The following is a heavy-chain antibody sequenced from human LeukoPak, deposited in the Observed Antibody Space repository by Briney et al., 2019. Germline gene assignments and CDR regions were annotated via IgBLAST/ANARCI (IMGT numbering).Heavy chain of an antibody. Sequence: PGGSLRLSCAASGFTFSNYWMSWVRQAPGKGLEWVANIKKDGSEQYYEDSVKGRFTISKDNAKNSVYLQMNSLRVEDTAVYYCARVPRDTAMPHFDYWGQGTLVTVSS. CDR3: ARVPRDTAMPHFDY. CDR1: GFTFSNYW. J-gene: IGHJ4*02. D-gene: IGHD5-18*01. CDR2: IKKDGSEQ. V-gene: IGHV3-7*01.